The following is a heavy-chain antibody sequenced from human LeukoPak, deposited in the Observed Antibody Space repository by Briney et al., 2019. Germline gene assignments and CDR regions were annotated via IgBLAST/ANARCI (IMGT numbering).Heavy chain of an antibody. Sequence: GRSLRLSCAASGFTFDDYAMHWVRQAPGKGLEWVSGISWNSGSIGYADSVKGRLTISRDNAKTSLYLLMNSLRAEDTALYYCAKGREIAARPPFDYWGQGTLVTVSS. CDR2: ISWNSGSI. D-gene: IGHD6-6*01. CDR3: AKGREIAARPPFDY. J-gene: IGHJ4*02. CDR1: GFTFDDYA. V-gene: IGHV3-9*01.